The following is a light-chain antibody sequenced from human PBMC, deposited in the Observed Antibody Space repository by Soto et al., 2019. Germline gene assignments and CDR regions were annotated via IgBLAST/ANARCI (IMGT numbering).Light chain of an antibody. CDR1: SSDVGAYQY. J-gene: IGLJ2*01. V-gene: IGLV2-11*01. CDR2: DVN. CDR3: CSYAGRYTRI. Sequence: QSVLTQPRSVSGSPGQSVTISCTGTSSDVGAYQYVSWYQHPPGKAPKLMVYDVNKRPSGVPDRFSGSKSGDTASLTIFGLQAEDEADYYCCSYAGRYTRIFGGGTKLTVL.